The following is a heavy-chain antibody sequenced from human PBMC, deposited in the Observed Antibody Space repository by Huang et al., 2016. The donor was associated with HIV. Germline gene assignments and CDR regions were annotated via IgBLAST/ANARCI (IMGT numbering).Heavy chain of an antibody. J-gene: IGHJ5*02. CDR2: IIPSFGTA. CDR3: ARTAYSYGFRQGYNWFDP. CDR1: GGTFSSYA. Sequence: QVLLVQSGAEVRKPGSSVKVSCTAFGGTFSSYAISWVRQGPGKGLEWWGGIIPSFGTANYTQKFQGRVTITVDESTNTGYMELTRLTSEDTAVYYCARTAYSYGFRQGYNWFDPWGQGTPVTVSS. D-gene: IGHD5-18*01. V-gene: IGHV1-69*13.